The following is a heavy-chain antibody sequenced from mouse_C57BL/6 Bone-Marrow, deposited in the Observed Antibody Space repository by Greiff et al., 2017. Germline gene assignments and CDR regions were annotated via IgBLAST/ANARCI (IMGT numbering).Heavy chain of an antibody. CDR3: TKGIGGYFDV. CDR1: GYTFTDYE. V-gene: IGHV1-15*01. J-gene: IGHJ1*03. CDR2: IAPETGGT. Sequence: VQLQQSGAELVRPGASVTLSCKASGYTFTDYEMHWVKQTPVHGLEWIGAIAPETGGTAYNQKFKGKAILTADKSSSTAYMELRSLTSEDSAVYYCTKGIGGYFDVWGTGTTVTVSS.